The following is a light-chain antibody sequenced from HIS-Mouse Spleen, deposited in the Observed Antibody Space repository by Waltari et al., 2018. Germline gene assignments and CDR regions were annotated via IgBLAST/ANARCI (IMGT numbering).Light chain of an antibody. J-gene: IGKJ1*01. CDR2: GAS. Sequence: EIVMTQSPATLSVSPGERATLSCRASQSVSSNLAWYQQKPGQAPRLLIYGASTRATGIPARFSGSESGIEFTLTISSMQSEDFAVYYCQQYNNWWTFCQGTKVEIK. CDR1: QSVSSN. V-gene: IGKV3-15*01. CDR3: QQYNNWWT.